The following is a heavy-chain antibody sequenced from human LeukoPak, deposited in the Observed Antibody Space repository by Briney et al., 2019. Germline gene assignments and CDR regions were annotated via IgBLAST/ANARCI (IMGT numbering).Heavy chain of an antibody. D-gene: IGHD3-10*01. CDR1: GGSISSYY. J-gene: IGHJ5*02. CDR2: IYYSGST. V-gene: IGHV4-59*08. Sequence: SETLSLTCTVSGGSISSYYWSWIRQPPGKGLEWIGYIYYSGSTNYNPSLKSRVTISVDTSKNQFSLKLSSVTAADTAVYYCARLEFYGSGSYYGRNWFDPWGQGTLVTVSS. CDR3: ARLEFYGSGSYYGRNWFDP.